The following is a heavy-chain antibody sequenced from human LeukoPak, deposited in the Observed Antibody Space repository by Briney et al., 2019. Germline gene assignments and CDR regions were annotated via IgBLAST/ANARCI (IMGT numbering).Heavy chain of an antibody. V-gene: IGHV3-23*01. CDR1: GFTFTSYA. Sequence: PGGSLRLSCAASGFTFTSYAMSWVRQAPGKGLQWVSTIRGSGFNTYYADSVKGRFTISRDNSKNTLYLQMTSLRAEDTAVYYCAKGAAAGDSYYYYYMDVWGKGTTVTVSS. CDR3: AKGAAAGDSYYYYYMDV. D-gene: IGHD6-13*01. CDR2: IRGSGFNT. J-gene: IGHJ6*03.